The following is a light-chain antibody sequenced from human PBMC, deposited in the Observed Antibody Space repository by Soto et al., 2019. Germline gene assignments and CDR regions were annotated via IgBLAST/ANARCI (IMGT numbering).Light chain of an antibody. CDR1: QSVSSN. CDR3: QQYGSSSRT. V-gene: IGKV3-15*01. Sequence: EIVITQSPATLSVSPGERATLSCRASQSVSSNLAWYQQKPGQAPRLLIYGASTRATGIPARFSGSGSGTEFTLTISRLEPEDFAVYYCQQYGSSSRTFGQGTKVDIK. J-gene: IGKJ1*01. CDR2: GAS.